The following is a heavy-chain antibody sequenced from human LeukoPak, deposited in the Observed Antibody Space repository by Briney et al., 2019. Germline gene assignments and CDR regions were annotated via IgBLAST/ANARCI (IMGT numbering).Heavy chain of an antibody. V-gene: IGHV1-46*01. CDR2: INPSGGST. Sequence: GASVKVSCKASGYTFTSYYMHWVRQAPGQGLEWMGIINPSGGSTSYAQKFQGRVTMTRDMSTSTVYMELGSLRSEDTAVYYCARAPSCSGGSCYWFDPWGQGTLVTVSS. J-gene: IGHJ5*02. D-gene: IGHD2-15*01. CDR1: GYTFTSYY. CDR3: ARAPSCSGGSCYWFDP.